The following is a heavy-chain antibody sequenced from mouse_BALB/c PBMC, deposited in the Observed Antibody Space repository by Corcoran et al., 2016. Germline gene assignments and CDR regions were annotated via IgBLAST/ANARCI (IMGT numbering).Heavy chain of an antibody. CDR1: GYSITSGYY. CDR2: ISYDGSN. J-gene: IGHJ3*01. D-gene: IGHD4-1*01. V-gene: IGHV3-6*02. Sequence: DVQLQESGPGLVKPSQSLSLTCSVTGYSITSGYYWNWIRQFPGNKLEWMGYISYDGSNNYNPSHKNRISITRDTSKNQFFLKLNSVTTEDTATYYGARGEGSLGTYWGQGTLVTVSA. CDR3: ARGEGSLGTY.